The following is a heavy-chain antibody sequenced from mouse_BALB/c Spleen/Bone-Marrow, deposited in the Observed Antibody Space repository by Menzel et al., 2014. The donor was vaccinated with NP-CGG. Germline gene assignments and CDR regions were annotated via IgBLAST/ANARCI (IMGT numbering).Heavy chain of an antibody. CDR3: ARKGAMITHYYAMDY. D-gene: IGHD2-4*01. J-gene: IGHJ4*01. Sequence: EVQVVESGGGLVQPGGSRKLSCAASGFTFSSFGMHWVRQAPEKGLEWVAYISNGSSTIYYADTVKGRFTISRDNPKYTLFLQMTSLRSEDTAMYYCARKGAMITHYYAMDYWGQGTSVTVSS. CDR2: ISNGSSTI. V-gene: IGHV5-17*02. CDR1: GFTFSSFG.